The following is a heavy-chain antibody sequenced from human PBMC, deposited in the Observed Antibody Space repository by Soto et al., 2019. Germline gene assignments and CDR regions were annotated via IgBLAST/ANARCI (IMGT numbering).Heavy chain of an antibody. Sequence: HPGGCLRLSCAASGFTFSNYWINWVRQAPGEGLEWVANINEHGSEMHYVDSVKGRFTISRDNAKNSVYLQMNSLRAEDTAVYYCLSFWTDSWGQGSLVTVSS. CDR3: LSFWTDS. CDR2: INEHGSEM. V-gene: IGHV3-7*03. D-gene: IGHD1-1*01. J-gene: IGHJ4*02. CDR1: GFTFSNYW.